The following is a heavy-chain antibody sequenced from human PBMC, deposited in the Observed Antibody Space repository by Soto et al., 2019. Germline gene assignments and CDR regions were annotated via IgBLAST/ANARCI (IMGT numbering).Heavy chain of an antibody. V-gene: IGHV3-11*01. CDR2: ISSSGNTI. D-gene: IGHD5-12*01. Sequence: QVQLVESGGGLVRPGESLRLSCAASEFTFSDYYMSWIRQAPGKGLEWVSYISSSGNTIYYADSVKGRFTISRDNAKNSWYLQMNSLRAEDTAVYYCARRYSGGRAFDICGQGRWSPSLQ. J-gene: IGHJ3*02. CDR1: EFTFSDYY. CDR3: ARRYSGGRAFDI.